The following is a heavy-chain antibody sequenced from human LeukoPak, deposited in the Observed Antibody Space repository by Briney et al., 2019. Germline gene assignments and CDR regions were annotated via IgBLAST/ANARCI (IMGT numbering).Heavy chain of an antibody. V-gene: IGHV4-59*02. CDR1: GGSVSSYY. D-gene: IGHD7-27*01. CDR3: ARGNIAWGFDY. CDR2: IYYSGST. J-gene: IGHJ4*02. Sequence: PSETLSLTCTVSGGSVSSYYWSWIRQPPGKGLEWIGYIYYSGSTNYNPSLKSRVTISVDTSKNQFSLKLSSVTAADTAVYYCARGNIAWGFDYWGQGTLVTVSS.